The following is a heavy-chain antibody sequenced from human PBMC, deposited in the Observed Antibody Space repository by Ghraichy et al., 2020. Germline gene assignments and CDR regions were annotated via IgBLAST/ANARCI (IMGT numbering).Heavy chain of an antibody. CDR1: GFTFSSYG. Sequence: GGSLRLSCAASGFTFSSYGMHWVRQAPGKGLEWVAVIWYDGSGEYYADSVKGRFTISRDNSKNTLYLQMDSLRAEDTAVFYCASDVSSGYSCFDYWGQGTLVTVSS. D-gene: IGHD3-22*01. CDR3: ASDVSSGYSCFDY. CDR2: IWYDGSGE. J-gene: IGHJ4*02. V-gene: IGHV3-33*01.